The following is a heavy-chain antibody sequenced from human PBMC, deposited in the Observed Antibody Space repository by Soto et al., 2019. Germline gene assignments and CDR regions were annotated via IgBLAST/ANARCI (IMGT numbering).Heavy chain of an antibody. J-gene: IGHJ3*02. Sequence: SETLSLTCTVSGGSISSSSYYWGWIRQPPGKGLEWIGYIYYSGSTYYNPSLKSRVTISLDTSKNQFSLKLSSVTAADTAVYFCARDSPYDFWSGYSNAFDIWGQGTMVTVSS. V-gene: IGHV4-31*03. D-gene: IGHD3-3*01. CDR3: ARDSPYDFWSGYSNAFDI. CDR2: IYYSGST. CDR1: GGSISSSSYY.